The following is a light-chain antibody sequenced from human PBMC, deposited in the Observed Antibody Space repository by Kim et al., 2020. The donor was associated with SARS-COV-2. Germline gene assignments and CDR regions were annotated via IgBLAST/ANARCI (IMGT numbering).Light chain of an antibody. CDR1: QDITKY. CDR3: QQYDTLRLT. CDR2: DAS. J-gene: IGKJ4*01. V-gene: IGKV1-33*01. Sequence: DIQMTQSPSSLSASVGDRVIITCQASQDITKYLNWYQQKPGKAPKLLIYDASNLESGVPSRFSGSGSGTDFTFTISSLQPEDIATYYCQQYDTLRLTFGGGTKVDIK.